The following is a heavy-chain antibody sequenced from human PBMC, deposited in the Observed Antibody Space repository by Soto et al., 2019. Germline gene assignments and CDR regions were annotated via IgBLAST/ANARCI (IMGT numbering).Heavy chain of an antibody. D-gene: IGHD5-18*01. CDR2: IYYSGST. CDR1: GDSISSYY. J-gene: IGHJ4*02. CDR3: ARQYSYGYIDY. V-gene: IGHV4-59*08. Sequence: QVQLQESGPGLVKPSETLSLTCTVSGDSISSYYWSWIRQPPGKGLEWIGYIYYSGSTNYNPSLKRXXTXSXXPSKNQFSLKLSSVTAADTAVYYCARQYSYGYIDYWGQGTLVTVSS.